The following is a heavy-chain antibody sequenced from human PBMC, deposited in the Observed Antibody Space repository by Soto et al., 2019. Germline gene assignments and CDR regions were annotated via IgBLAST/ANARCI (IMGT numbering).Heavy chain of an antibody. CDR3: AKAGDGTGYYGMDV. CDR2: ISGSGGST. CDR1: GFTFSSYA. Sequence: EVQLLESGGGLVQPGGSLRLSCAASGFTFSSYAMSWVRQAPGKGLEWVSAISGSGGSTYYADSVKGRFTISRDNSKNTLYLQMNRLRAEDTAVYYCAKAGDGTGYYGMDVCGQWTTVTVSS. D-gene: IGHD3-16*01. V-gene: IGHV3-23*01. J-gene: IGHJ6*02.